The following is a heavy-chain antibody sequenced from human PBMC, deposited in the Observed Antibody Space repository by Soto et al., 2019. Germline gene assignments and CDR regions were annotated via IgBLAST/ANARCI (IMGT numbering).Heavy chain of an antibody. D-gene: IGHD3-10*01. CDR1: GGTFSSYA. CDR3: ARTPEELPPPWTPNHRRMNAFDI. Sequence: ASVKVSCKASGGTFSSYAISLVRQAPGQGLEWMGGIIPIFGTANYAQKFQGRVTITADESTSTAYMELSSLRSEYTAVYYCARTPEELPPPWTPNHRRMNAFDIWGQGTTVTVSS. J-gene: IGHJ3*02. V-gene: IGHV1-69*13. CDR2: IIPIFGTA.